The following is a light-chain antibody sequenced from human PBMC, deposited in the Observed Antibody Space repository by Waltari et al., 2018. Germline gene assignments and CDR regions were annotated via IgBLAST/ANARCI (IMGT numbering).Light chain of an antibody. CDR3: SSYTSRSSLV. Sequence: QSALTPPASVSGSPGQSITVSCTGATSRGGGYNSVSCYQHQPGKAPKLMIYDFSQRPSGGSNRFPGSKSGNTASLTISGLQAEDEADYYCSSYTSRSSLVFGGGTKVTVL. CDR2: DFS. J-gene: IGLJ2*01. V-gene: IGLV2-14*03. CDR1: TSRGGGYNS.